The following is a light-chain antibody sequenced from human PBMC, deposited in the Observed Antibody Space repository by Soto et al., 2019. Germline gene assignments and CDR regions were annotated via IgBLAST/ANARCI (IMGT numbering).Light chain of an antibody. CDR2: EVS. Sequence: QSVLTQPPSASGSPGQSVTISCTGTSNDVGNYNYVSWYQQHPGKAPKVLISEVSKRPSGVPDRCSGSKSGNMASLTVSGLQAEDEADYYCSSYSGTNNLLIFGGGTKVTVL. J-gene: IGLJ2*01. CDR1: SNDVGNYNY. V-gene: IGLV2-8*01. CDR3: SSYSGTNNLLI.